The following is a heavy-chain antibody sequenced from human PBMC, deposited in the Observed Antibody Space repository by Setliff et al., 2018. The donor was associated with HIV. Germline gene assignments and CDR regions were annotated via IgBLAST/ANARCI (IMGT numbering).Heavy chain of an antibody. CDR2: INPYSGNT. Sequence: RASVKVSCKASGYTFTSYDINWVRQATGHGLEWMGWINPYSGNTGYAQKFQGRVTMTRETSTSTAYLELSNLRAEDTAVYYCVRGIYDSSGFWYPHGDSWGQGTLVTVS. D-gene: IGHD3-22*01. CDR3: VRGIYDSSGFWYPHGDS. J-gene: IGHJ5*01. V-gene: IGHV1-8*01. CDR1: GYTFTSYD.